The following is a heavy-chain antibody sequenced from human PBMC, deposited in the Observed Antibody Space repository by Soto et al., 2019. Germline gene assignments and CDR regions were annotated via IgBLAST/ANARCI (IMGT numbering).Heavy chain of an antibody. Sequence: SETLSLTCTVSGGSISSSSYYWGWIRQPPGKGLEWIVSIYYSGSTYYNPSLKSRVTISVDTSKNQFSLKLSSVTAADTAVYYCARGHSGWNPNPFDYWGQGTLVTVSS. D-gene: IGHD6-19*01. CDR2: IYYSGST. J-gene: IGHJ4*02. CDR1: GGSISSSSYY. CDR3: ARGHSGWNPNPFDY. V-gene: IGHV4-39*01.